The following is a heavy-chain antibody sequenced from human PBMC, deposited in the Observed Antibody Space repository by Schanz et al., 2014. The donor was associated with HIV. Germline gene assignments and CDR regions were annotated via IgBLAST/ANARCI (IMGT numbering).Heavy chain of an antibody. J-gene: IGHJ6*02. Sequence: VQLLESGGGVVQPGRSLRLSCAASGFTFNNYGMQWVRQAPGKGLEWLAAIWYDGSNKFYADSLRGRFTISRDKSKNTLYLEMNSLRVEDTAVYYCARVALAVDGADYGMDVWGQGIMVTVSS. CDR3: ARVALAVDGADYGMDV. D-gene: IGHD2-2*01. V-gene: IGHV3-33*08. CDR2: IWYDGSNK. CDR1: GFTFNNYG.